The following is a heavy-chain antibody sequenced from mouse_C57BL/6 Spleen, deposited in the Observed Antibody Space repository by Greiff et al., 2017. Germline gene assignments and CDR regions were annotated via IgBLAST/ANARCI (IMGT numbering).Heavy chain of an antibody. CDR1: GYTFTSYW. J-gene: IGHJ3*01. V-gene: IGHV1-64*01. D-gene: IGHD3-2*02. Sequence: QVQLQQPGAELVKPGASVKLSCKASGYTFTSYWMHWVKQRPGQGLEWIGMIHPNSGSTNYNEKFKSKATLTVDKSSSTAYMQLSGLTSEDAAVYYCARPDSSGSLFAYWGQGTLVTVSA. CDR2: IHPNSGST. CDR3: ARPDSSGSLFAY.